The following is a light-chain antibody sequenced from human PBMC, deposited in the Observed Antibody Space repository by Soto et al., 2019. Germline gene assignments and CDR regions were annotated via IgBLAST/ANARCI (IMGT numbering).Light chain of an antibody. Sequence: EIVLTQSPGTLSLSPGERATLSCRASQSVSSNYLAWFQQKPGQAPRLLFYGTSIRATGIPARFSGSGSGTEFTLTISSLQSEDLAVYYCQQYNNWPGTFGQGTKVDIK. CDR2: GTS. J-gene: IGKJ1*01. V-gene: IGKV3-15*01. CDR3: QQYNNWPGT. CDR1: QSVSSN.